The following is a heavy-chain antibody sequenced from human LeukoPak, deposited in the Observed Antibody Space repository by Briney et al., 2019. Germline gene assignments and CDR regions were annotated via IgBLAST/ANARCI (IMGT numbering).Heavy chain of an antibody. Sequence: SETLSLTCTVSGGSISSSTHYWGWIRQPPGKGLEWIGSIYYSGSTYYNPSLKSRVTISVDTSKNQFSLKLSFVTAADTAVYYCASQSPSYCGGDCPHFDYWGQGTLVTVSS. CDR3: ASQSPSYCGGDCPHFDY. CDR1: GGSISSSTHY. J-gene: IGHJ4*02. V-gene: IGHV4-39*01. CDR2: IYYSGST. D-gene: IGHD2-21*01.